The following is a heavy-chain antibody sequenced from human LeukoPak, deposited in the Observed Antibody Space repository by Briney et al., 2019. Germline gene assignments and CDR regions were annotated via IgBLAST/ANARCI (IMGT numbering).Heavy chain of an antibody. CDR1: GGSISSSSYY. V-gene: IGHV4-39*01. CDR3: ASRLFTMFRGFPPGGGFDP. J-gene: IGHJ5*02. D-gene: IGHD3-10*01. Sequence: SETLSLTCTVSGGSISSSSYYWGWIRQPPGKGLEWIGSIYYSGSTYYNPSLKSRVTISVDTSKNQFSLKLSSVTAADTAVYSCASRLFTMFRGFPPGGGFDPGGREPRVTVSS. CDR2: IYYSGST.